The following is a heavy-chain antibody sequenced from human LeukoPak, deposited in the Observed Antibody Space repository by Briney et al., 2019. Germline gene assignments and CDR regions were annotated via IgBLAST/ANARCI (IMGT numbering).Heavy chain of an antibody. CDR1: GYIFTAYY. J-gene: IGHJ4*02. CDR3: ARVGYYDSSGDY. V-gene: IGHV1-2*02. D-gene: IGHD3-22*01. Sequence: ASVKVSCKASGYIFTAYYLHWVRQAPGQGLEWMGWINPDSGDTKFAQKFQGRVSMTRDTSISTAYMELSGLRSDDTAVYYCARVGYYDSSGDYWGQGTLVTVSS. CDR2: INPDSGDT.